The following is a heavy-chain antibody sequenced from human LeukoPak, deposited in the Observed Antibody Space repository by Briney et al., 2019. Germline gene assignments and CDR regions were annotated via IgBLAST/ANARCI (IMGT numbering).Heavy chain of an antibody. D-gene: IGHD3-10*01. CDR3: ARDHELASEYYSTFD. J-gene: IGHJ4*02. Sequence: SVKVSCKASGGTFSSYAISWVRQAPGQGLEWMGGIIPIFGTANYAQKFQGRVTITADGSTSTAYMELSSLRSEDTAVYYCARDHELASEYYSTFDWGQGTLVTVSS. CDR2: IIPIFGTA. CDR1: GGTFSSYA. V-gene: IGHV1-69*13.